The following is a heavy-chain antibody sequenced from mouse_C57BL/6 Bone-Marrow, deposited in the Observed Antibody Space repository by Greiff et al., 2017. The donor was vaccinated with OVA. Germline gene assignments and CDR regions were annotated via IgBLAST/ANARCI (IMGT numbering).Heavy chain of an antibody. Sequence: QVQLQQSGPGLVQPSQSLSITCIVSGFSLTSYGVHWVRQSPGKGLEWLGVIWRGGSTDYNAAFMSRLSITKDNSKSQVFFKMNSLQADDTAIYYCAKNRGYYDYDEGAWFAYWGQGTLVTVSA. D-gene: IGHD2-4*01. CDR3: AKNRGYYDYDEGAWFAY. J-gene: IGHJ3*01. CDR2: IWRGGST. V-gene: IGHV2-5*01. CDR1: GFSLTSYG.